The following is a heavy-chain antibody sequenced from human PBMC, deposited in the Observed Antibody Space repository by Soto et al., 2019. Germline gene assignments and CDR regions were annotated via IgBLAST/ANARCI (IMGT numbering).Heavy chain of an antibody. V-gene: IGHV4-34*01. D-gene: IGHD6-19*01. J-gene: IGHJ4*02. Sequence: QVQLQLWGAGLLKPSESLSLTCAVYGGSFSDFYWTWIRQLPGKGLEWIGEINHSGNTNYNPSLKGRAALSVDTSKNQFSLYLGSVTAADTAVYYCGPRGAVADPRGYWGQGTLVTVSS. CDR3: GPRGAVADPRGY. CDR2: INHSGNT. CDR1: GGSFSDFY.